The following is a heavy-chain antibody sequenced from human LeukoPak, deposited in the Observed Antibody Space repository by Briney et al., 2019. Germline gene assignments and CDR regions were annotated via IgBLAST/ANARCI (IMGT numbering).Heavy chain of an antibody. Sequence: ASVKVSCKASGYTFTSYGISWVRQAPGQGLEWMGWISAYNGNTNYAQKLQGRVTMTTDTSTSTAYMELRSLRSDDTAVYYCARDLRDGYNYRPGYWGQGTLVTVSS. CDR2: ISAYNGNT. J-gene: IGHJ4*02. D-gene: IGHD5-24*01. V-gene: IGHV1-18*01. CDR3: ARDLRDGYNYRPGY. CDR1: GYTFTSYG.